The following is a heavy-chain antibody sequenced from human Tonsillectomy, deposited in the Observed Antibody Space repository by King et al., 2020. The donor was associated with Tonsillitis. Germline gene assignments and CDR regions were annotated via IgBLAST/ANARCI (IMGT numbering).Heavy chain of an antibody. CDR1: GFTFRNCA. CDR3: AKDRGGNILTGYYSILDY. Sequence: VQLVESGGGVVQPGRSLRLSCAASGFTFRNCAMHWVRQSPGNGPERVAVVSFDGIDKYYGDSVKGRFTISRENSKKTVYLQMNSLRAEDTAVYYCAKDRGGNILTGYYSILDYWGQGALVTVSS. J-gene: IGHJ4*02. V-gene: IGHV3-30*18. D-gene: IGHD3-9*01. CDR2: VSFDGIDK.